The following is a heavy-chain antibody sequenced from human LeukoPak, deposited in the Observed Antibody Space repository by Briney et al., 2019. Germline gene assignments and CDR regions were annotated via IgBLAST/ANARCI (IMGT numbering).Heavy chain of an antibody. Sequence: GESLRLSCAASGFTFSSYSMNWVRQAPGKGLERVSYISSSSSTIYYADSVKGRFTISRDNAKNSLYLQMNSLRDEDAAVYYCAREMIAAREMDYFDYWGQGTLVTVSS. D-gene: IGHD6-6*01. CDR3: AREMIAAREMDYFDY. J-gene: IGHJ4*02. CDR2: ISSSSSTI. CDR1: GFTFSSYS. V-gene: IGHV3-48*02.